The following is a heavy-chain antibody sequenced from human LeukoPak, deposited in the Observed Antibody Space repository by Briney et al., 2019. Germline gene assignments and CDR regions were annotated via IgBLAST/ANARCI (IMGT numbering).Heavy chain of an antibody. CDR3: AKGRLPLDY. J-gene: IGHJ4*02. CDR2: IGISSNKI. CDR1: GFTLRSYT. Sequence: GGSLRLSCAASGFTLRSYTMNWVRQAPGKGLEWVSSIGISSNKIYYADSVKGRFIISRDNSKNTLYLQMNSLRAEDTAVYYCAKGRLPLDYWGQGTLVTVSS. V-gene: IGHV3-21*04. D-gene: IGHD4-17*01.